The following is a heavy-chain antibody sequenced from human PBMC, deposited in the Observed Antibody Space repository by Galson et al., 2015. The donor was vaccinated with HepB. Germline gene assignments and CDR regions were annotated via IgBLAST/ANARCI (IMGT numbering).Heavy chain of an antibody. Sequence: SVKVSCKASGGTFSSYSISWVRQAPGQGLEWMGGIILIFGTANYAQKFQGRVTITADESKSTAYMELSSLRSEDTAVYYCASRFWSGYVFDPWGQGTLVTVYS. V-gene: IGHV1-69*13. CDR2: IILIFGTA. CDR1: GGTFSSYS. D-gene: IGHD3-3*01. J-gene: IGHJ5*02. CDR3: ASRFWSGYVFDP.